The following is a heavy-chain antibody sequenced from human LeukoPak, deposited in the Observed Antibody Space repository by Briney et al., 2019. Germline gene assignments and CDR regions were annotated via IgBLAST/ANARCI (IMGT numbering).Heavy chain of an antibody. D-gene: IGHD4-17*01. Sequence: PSQTLSLTCGVSGYSISSGYYLGWIRQPPGKGLEWIGSIYHSGITYYNPSLKSRVTISVDTSKNQFSLKLSSVTAADTAVYYCARSNGDYNWFDHWAQGTLVTVSS. CDR3: ARSNGDYNWFDH. CDR2: IYHSGIT. V-gene: IGHV4-38-2*01. CDR1: GYSISSGYY. J-gene: IGHJ5*02.